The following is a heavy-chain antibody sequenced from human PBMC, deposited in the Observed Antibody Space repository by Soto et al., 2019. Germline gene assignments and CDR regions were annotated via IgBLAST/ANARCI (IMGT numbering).Heavy chain of an antibody. J-gene: IGHJ6*02. CDR1: GFTFSDYY. V-gene: IGHV3-11*06. D-gene: IGHD3-3*01. Sequence: PGGSLRLSCAASGFTFSDYYMSWIRQAPGKGLEWVSYISSSSSYTNYADSVKGRFTISRDNAKNSLYLQMNSLRAEDTAVYYCARDRYDLTQFGVENYGMDVWGQGTTVTVS. CDR2: ISSSSSYT. CDR3: ARDRYDLTQFGVENYGMDV.